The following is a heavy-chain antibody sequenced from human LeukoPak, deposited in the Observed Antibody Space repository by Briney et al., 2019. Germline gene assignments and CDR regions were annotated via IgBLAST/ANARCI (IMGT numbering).Heavy chain of an antibody. CDR1: GYTFTGYY. V-gene: IGHV1-2*02. CDR2: INPNSGGT. D-gene: IGHD3-16*02. J-gene: IGHJ4*02. Sequence: ASVTVSCKASGYTFTGYYMHWVRQAPGQGLEWMGWINPNSGGTNYAQKFQGRVTMTRDTSISTAYMELSRLRSDDTAVYYCARAPSIRVITNFDYWGQGTLVTVSS. CDR3: ARAPSIRVITNFDY.